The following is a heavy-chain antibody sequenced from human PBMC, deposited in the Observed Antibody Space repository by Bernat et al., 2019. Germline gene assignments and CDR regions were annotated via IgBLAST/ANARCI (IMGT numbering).Heavy chain of an antibody. D-gene: IGHD1-14*01. CDR2: IYPGDSDT. V-gene: IGHV5-51*01. CDR1: GYTFSNYW. Sequence: EVQLVQSGTEVKKPGESLKISCKGSGYTFSNYWIAWVRQMPGKGVEWMGIIYPGDSDTRYSPSFQGQVTISADKSISTAYLQWSGLQASDTAIYYCARLKTFYNPVDYRGQGTLVTVSS. CDR3: ARLKTFYNPVDY. J-gene: IGHJ4*02.